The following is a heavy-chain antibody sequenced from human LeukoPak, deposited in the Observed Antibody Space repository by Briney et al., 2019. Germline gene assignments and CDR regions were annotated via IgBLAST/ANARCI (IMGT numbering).Heavy chain of an antibody. V-gene: IGHV3-64D*09. CDR2: ISSNGDNT. J-gene: IGHJ3*02. D-gene: IGHD3-16*01. CDR3: VRKGGVGVFDI. CDR1: GFTFTSYA. Sequence: PGGSLRLSCSASGFTFTSYAMHWVRQAPGKGLEYVSGISSNGDNTYYADSVKGRFTISRDNSKNTLYLQMSSLRAEDTAVYYCVRKGGVGVFDIWGQGTMVTVPS.